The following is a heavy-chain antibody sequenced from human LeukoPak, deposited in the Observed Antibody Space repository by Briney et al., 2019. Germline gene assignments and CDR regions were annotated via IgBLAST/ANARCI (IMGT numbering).Heavy chain of an antibody. Sequence: GGSLRLSCAASGFAFSNYWMSWVRQAPGKGLEWVANMNEDGSEKNYVDSVKGRFTISRDNAQDSLYLQMNSLGAEDTAVYYCARDRGYSNFDYWGQGTLLTVSS. CDR3: ARDRGYSNFDY. CDR2: MNEDGSEK. D-gene: IGHD4-11*01. V-gene: IGHV3-7*01. CDR1: GFAFSNYW. J-gene: IGHJ4*02.